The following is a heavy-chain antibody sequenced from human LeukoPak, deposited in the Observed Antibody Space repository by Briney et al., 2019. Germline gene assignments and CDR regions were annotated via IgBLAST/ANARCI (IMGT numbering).Heavy chain of an antibody. D-gene: IGHD2-2*02. CDR2: ISDSGGST. Sequence: QPGGSLRLSCAASGFTFRTYAMSWVRQAPGKGLEWVSSISDSGGSTYYADSVKGRFTISRDNSKNTLYLQMSSLGAEDTAVYYCARGRRSSCYSGVDSWGQGTLVTVSS. CDR1: GFTFRTYA. V-gene: IGHV3-23*01. J-gene: IGHJ4*02. CDR3: ARGRRSSCYSGVDS.